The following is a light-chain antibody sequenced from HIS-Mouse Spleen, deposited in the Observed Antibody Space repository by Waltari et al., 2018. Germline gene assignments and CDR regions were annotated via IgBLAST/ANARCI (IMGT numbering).Light chain of an antibody. CDR1: QSVSSN. CDR3: QQYNNWPPEDFT. CDR2: GSS. Sequence: EIVMTQSPATLSVSPGERATLSCRASQSVSSNLAWYQQKPGQAPRLLISGSSTRATGIPARFSGSWSGTEFTLTISSLQSEDFAVYYCQQYNNWPPEDFTFGPGTKVDIK. V-gene: IGKV3-15*01. J-gene: IGKJ3*01.